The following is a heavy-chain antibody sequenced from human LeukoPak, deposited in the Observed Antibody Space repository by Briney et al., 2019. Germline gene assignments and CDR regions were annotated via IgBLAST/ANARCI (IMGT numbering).Heavy chain of an antibody. CDR3: ASGRTDYYESSGSFPALGY. J-gene: IGHJ4*02. D-gene: IGHD3-22*01. CDR2: MNPDSGDT. CDR1: ATTFISYD. V-gene: IGHV1-8*01. Sequence: ASVKVSCKASATTFISYDINWVRQATGQGLEWMGWMNPDSGDTGYAQKFQGRVTMTRNTSISTAYMELRSLRSEDTAVYYCASGRTDYYESSGSFPALGYWGQGTLVTVSS.